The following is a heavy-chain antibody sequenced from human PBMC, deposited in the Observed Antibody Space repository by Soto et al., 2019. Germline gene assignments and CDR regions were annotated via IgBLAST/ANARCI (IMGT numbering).Heavy chain of an antibody. Sequence: QMQLQESGPGLVKPSQTLSLTCTVSGGSIRSGGHYWTWIRQLPGQGLEWIGYIYYSERTYYSPSLQSRLTISVDTSQNQFSLRLTSVTAADTAVYYCVVGLEDVVGGQLDYWGQGALVTVSS. V-gene: IGHV4-31*03. J-gene: IGHJ4*02. CDR2: IYYSERT. CDR3: VVGLEDVVGGQLDY. D-gene: IGHD2-15*01. CDR1: GGSIRSGGHY.